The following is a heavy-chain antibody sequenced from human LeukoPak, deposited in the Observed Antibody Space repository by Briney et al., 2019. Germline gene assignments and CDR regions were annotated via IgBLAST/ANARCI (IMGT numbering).Heavy chain of an antibody. V-gene: IGHV1-18*01. CDR3: ARAGRSLVTTLPY. Sequence: ASVKVSCKASGYTFTSYGISWERQAPGQGLEWMGWISGYNDNTDYAQKFQGRVTMTTDTTTRTAYMELRSLRSDDTAVYYCARAGRSLVTTLPYWGKGTLLTVSS. CDR1: GYTFTSYG. D-gene: IGHD5-12*01. CDR2: ISGYNDNT. J-gene: IGHJ4*02.